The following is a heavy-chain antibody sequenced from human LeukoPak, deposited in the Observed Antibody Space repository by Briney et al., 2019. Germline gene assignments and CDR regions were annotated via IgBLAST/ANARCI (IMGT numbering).Heavy chain of an antibody. CDR1: GGTFSSYA. D-gene: IGHD2-15*01. V-gene: IGHV1-69*05. CDR3: ARDPSVAQGWYYYYYYRDV. CDR2: IIPIFGTA. J-gene: IGHJ6*03. Sequence: GASVKVSCKASGGTFSSYAISWVRQAPGQGLEWMGGIIPIFGTANYAQKFQGRVTMTRDMSTSTVYMELSSLRSEDTAVYYCARDPSVAQGWYYYYYYRDVWGKGTTVTVSS.